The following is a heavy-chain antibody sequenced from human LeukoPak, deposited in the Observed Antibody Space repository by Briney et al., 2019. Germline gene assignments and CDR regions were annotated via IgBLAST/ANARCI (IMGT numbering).Heavy chain of an antibody. D-gene: IGHD1-26*01. CDR3: AREPYSGSYYVDY. CDR1: GYTFTGYY. V-gene: IGHV1-2*02. Sequence: ASVKVSFKASGYTFTGYYMHWVRQAPGQGLEWMGWINPNSGGTNYAQKFQGRVTMTRDTSTSTAYMELSRLRSDDTAVYYCAREPYSGSYYVDYWGQGTLVTVSS. CDR2: INPNSGGT. J-gene: IGHJ4*02.